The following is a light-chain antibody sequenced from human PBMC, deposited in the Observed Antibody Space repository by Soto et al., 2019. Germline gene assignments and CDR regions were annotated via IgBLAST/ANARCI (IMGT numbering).Light chain of an antibody. CDR3: QQYHNWPTCP. J-gene: IGKJ2*01. Sequence: EILMTQSPATLSVSPGERATLSCRASQSVSRNLAWYQQKPGQPPSLLIYGASTRATGIPARFSGSGSGTEFTLSISSLQSADFPFYYWQQYHNWPTCPFGQRTKAEIK. V-gene: IGKV3-15*01. CDR2: GAS. CDR1: QSVSRN.